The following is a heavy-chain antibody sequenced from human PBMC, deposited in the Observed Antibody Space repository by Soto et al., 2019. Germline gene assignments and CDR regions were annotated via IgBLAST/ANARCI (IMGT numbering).Heavy chain of an antibody. V-gene: IGHV3-33*06. D-gene: IGHD6-13*01. CDR1: GFTFNNYG. Sequence: GGSLRLSCAASGFTFNNYGMHWVRQAPGKGLEWVAVIWNDGNGYYYANSVKGRFTISRDNSKNTLYLQMSSLRVEDTAVYYCAKRQISPPTSVAASARGGMDVWGQGTTVTVSS. CDR3: AKRQISPPTSVAASARGGMDV. J-gene: IGHJ6*02. CDR2: IWNDGNGY.